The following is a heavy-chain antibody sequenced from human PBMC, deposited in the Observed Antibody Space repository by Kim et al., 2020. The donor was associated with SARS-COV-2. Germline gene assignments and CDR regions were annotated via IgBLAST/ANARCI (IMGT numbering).Heavy chain of an antibody. V-gene: IGHV3-73*01. J-gene: IGHJ5*02. CDR2: IKSKTNGYAT. CDR3: TREDDMWSGYEAWFDP. D-gene: IGHD3-3*01. Sequence: GGSLRLSCAASGFNFGGSAMHWVRQAPGKGLEWVGRIKSKTNGYATAYAASVKGRFTISRDDSKNTAYLQMNSLKSEDTAVYYCTREDDMWSGYEAWFDPWGHGTLVTVSS. CDR1: GFNFGGSA.